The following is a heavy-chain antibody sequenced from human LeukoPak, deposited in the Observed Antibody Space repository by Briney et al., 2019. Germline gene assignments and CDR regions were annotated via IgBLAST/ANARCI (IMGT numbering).Heavy chain of an antibody. Sequence: GASVKVSCKASGYTFTSYSINWVRQAPGQGLEWMGWISTYNGNTNYAQKLQGRVTMTTDTSTSTAYMELRSLRSDDTAVYYCAKDRWRDGRSSFDTWGQGTLVTVSS. J-gene: IGHJ4*02. V-gene: IGHV1-18*01. D-gene: IGHD6-6*01. CDR1: GYTFTSYS. CDR2: ISTYNGNT. CDR3: AKDRWRDGRSSFDT.